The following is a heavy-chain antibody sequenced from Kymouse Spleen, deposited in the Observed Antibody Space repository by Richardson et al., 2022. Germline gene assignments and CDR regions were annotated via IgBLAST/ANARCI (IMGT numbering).Heavy chain of an antibody. CDR1: GFTFSSYG. CDR2: IWYDGSNK. J-gene: IGHJ6*02. V-gene: IGHV3-33*01. D-gene: IGHD6-19*01. CDR3: ARDASSRSWDYYYYGMDV. Sequence: QVQLVESGGGVVQPGRSLRLSCAASGFTFSSYGMHWVRQAPGKGLEWVAVIWYDGSNKYYADSVKGRFTISRDNSKNTLYLQMNSLRAEDTAVYYCARDASSRSWDYYYYGMDVWGQGTTVTVSS.